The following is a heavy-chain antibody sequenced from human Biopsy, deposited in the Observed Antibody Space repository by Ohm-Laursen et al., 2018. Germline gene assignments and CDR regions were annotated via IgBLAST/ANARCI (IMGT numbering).Heavy chain of an antibody. D-gene: IGHD3-9*01. V-gene: IGHV1-69*06. CDR3: ATKLTGYFHH. J-gene: IGHJ1*01. CDR2: NIPILGTG. Sequence: SVKVSCKAPGGTFSNYGVNWVRQAPGQGLEWLGGNIPILGTGNYAQKFQDRVTVAADTSTSTATMELRSLRSDDTAVYYCATKLTGYFHHWGQGALVTVSS. CDR1: GGTFSNYG.